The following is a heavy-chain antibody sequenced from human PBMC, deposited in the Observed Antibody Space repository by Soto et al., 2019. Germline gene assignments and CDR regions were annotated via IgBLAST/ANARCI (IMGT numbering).Heavy chain of an antibody. CDR3: ARTRFGYYGMDV. V-gene: IGHV4-59*01. D-gene: IGHD3-10*01. CDR1: GGSISSYY. CDR2: IYYSGST. Sequence: LSLTCTVSGGSISSYYWSWIRQPPGKGLEWIGYIYYSGSTNYNPSLKSRVTISVDTSKNQFSLKLSSVTAADTAVYYCARTRFGYYGMDVWGQGTTVTVSS. J-gene: IGHJ6*02.